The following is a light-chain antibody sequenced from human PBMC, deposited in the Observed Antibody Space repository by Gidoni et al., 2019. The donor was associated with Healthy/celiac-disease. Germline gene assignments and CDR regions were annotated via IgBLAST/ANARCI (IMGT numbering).Light chain of an antibody. CDR3: QQYGSSPPIT. CDR1: QSVSSSY. V-gene: IGKV3-20*01. J-gene: IGKJ5*01. CDR2: GAS. Sequence: EIVLTQSPGTLSLSPGARATLSCSASQSVSSSYLAWYQQKPGQAPRLLIYGASSRATGIPDRFSGSGSGTDFTLTISRLEPEDFAVYYCQQYGSSPPITFGQGTRLEIK.